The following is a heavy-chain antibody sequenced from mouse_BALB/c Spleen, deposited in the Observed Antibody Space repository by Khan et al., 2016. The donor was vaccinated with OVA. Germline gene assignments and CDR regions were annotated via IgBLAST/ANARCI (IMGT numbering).Heavy chain of an antibody. D-gene: IGHD2-14*01. J-gene: IGHJ3*01. CDR3: ARNSYMYDFTY. Sequence: QVQLKESGPGLVQPSQTLSITCTVSGFSLNTYGIHWIRQSQGKGLEWLGVIRSGGSTDYNGAFISRLNITKDNSKSQVFFKMNSLQADDTAIYYGARNSYMYDFTYWGQGTLVTVSA. V-gene: IGHV2-2*01. CDR2: IRSGGST. CDR1: GFSLNTYG.